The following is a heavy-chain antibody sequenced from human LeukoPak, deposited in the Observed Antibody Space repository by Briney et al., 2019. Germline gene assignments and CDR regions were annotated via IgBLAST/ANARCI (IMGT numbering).Heavy chain of an antibody. CDR1: GFTFSSYA. V-gene: IGHV3-23*01. D-gene: IGHD2-2*02. CDR3: AKCWGSTSRYRMFDP. CDR2: ISGSGGST. J-gene: IGHJ5*02. Sequence: GGSLRLSCAASGFTFSSYAMSWVRQAPGKGLEWVSAISGSGGSTYYADSVKGRFTISRDNSKNTLYLQMNSLRAEDTAVYYCAKCWGSTSRYRMFDPWGQGTLVTVSS.